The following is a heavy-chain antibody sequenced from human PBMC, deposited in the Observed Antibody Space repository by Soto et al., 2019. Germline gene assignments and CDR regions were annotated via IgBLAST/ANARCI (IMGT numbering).Heavy chain of an antibody. D-gene: IGHD3-22*01. CDR3: ARDLDGLHDDTSGPFPLPG. Sequence: PSETLSLTCTVSGGSISSGDYYWSWIRQAPGRGLEWIGYIHSSGSIYYNPSLKSRATMSIDTAGNQFSLNVSSVTVADTAVYYCARDLDGLHDDTSGPFPLPGWGQGTLVTVSS. J-gene: IGHJ1*01. V-gene: IGHV4-30-4*01. CDR1: GGSISSGDYY. CDR2: IHSSGSI.